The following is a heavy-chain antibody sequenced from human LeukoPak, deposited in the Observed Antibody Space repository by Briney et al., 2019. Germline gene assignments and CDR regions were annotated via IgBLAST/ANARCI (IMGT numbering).Heavy chain of an antibody. J-gene: IGHJ2*01. CDR3: ARHIISSSWYFDL. CDR2: TYYSGST. CDR1: GGSISSYY. D-gene: IGHD6-13*01. V-gene: IGHV4-59*08. Sequence: SETLSLTCTVSGGSISSYYWSWIRQPPGKGLEWIGYTYYSGSTNYNPSLKSRVTISVDTSKNQFSLKLSSMTAADTAVYYCARHIISSSWYFDLWGRGTLVTVSS.